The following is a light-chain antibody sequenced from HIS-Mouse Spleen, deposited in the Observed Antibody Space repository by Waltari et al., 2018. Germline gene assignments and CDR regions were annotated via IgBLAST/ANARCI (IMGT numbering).Light chain of an antibody. CDR1: SSNIGSNT. J-gene: IGLJ1*01. Sequence: QSVLTQPPSASGTPGQRVTISCSGSSSNIGSNTVNWYQQLPGTAPKLLIYSNNQRPSGVPDRFSGSKAGTSASRDISGLQSEDEADYYCAAWDDSLNGNYVFGTGTKVTVL. CDR3: AAWDDSLNGNYV. V-gene: IGLV1-44*01. CDR2: SNN.